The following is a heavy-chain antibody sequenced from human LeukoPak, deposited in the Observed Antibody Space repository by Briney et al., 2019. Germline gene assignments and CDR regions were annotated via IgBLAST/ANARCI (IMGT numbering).Heavy chain of an antibody. CDR1: GFTFSSYA. CDR3: AKVPGQWLVTEPFDY. D-gene: IGHD6-19*01. J-gene: IGHJ4*01. Sequence: PGGSLRLSCAASGFTFSSYAMSWVRQAPGKGLEWVSAISGSGGSTYYADSVKGRFTISRDNSKNTLYLQMNSLRAEDTAVYYCAKVPGQWLVTEPFDYWGQEPWSPSPQ. CDR2: ISGSGGST. V-gene: IGHV3-23*01.